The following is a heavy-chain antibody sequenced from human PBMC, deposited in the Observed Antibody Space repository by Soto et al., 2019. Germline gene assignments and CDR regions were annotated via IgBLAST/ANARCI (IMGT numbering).Heavy chain of an antibody. CDR1: GFTFSSYG. Sequence: GWSLRLSCAASGFTFSSYGMHWVRQAPGKGLEWVAFIWHDGGNKFYAESVKGRFTISRDNSKNTLYLQMTSLSAEDTAMYYCARDGDVNTGFGKDYWGQGTLVTVSS. CDR2: IWHDGGNK. D-gene: IGHD3-16*01. V-gene: IGHV3-33*01. CDR3: ARDGDVNTGFGKDY. J-gene: IGHJ4*02.